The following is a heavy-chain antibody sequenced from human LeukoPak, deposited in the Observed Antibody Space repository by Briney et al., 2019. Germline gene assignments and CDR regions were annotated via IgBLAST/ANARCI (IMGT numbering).Heavy chain of an antibody. Sequence: GGSLRLSCAASGFTFSSYWMHWVRQAPGKGLVWVSRINSDGSSTSYADSGKGRFTISRDNAKNTLYLQMNSLRAEDTAVYYCARYRITIFGPPGXFDXWGQGXLVTVS. V-gene: IGHV3-74*01. CDR2: INSDGSST. D-gene: IGHD3-3*01. CDR1: GFTFSSYW. CDR3: ARYRITIFGPPGXFDX. J-gene: IGHJ5*02.